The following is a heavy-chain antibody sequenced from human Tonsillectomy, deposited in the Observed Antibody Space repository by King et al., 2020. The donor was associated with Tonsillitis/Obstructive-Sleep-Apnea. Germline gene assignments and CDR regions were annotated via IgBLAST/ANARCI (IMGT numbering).Heavy chain of an antibody. CDR2: ITWNSGTI. Sequence: VQLVESGGGLVQPGRSLRLSCAASGFTFDDYAMHWVRQAPGKGLEWVSGITWNSGTIGYADSVKGRFTISRDNAKNSLFLQMNSLRAEDTAFYYCAKEGSGHDFDYWGQGTLVTVSS. CDR3: AKEGSGHDFDY. D-gene: IGHD5-12*01. CDR1: GFTFDDYA. J-gene: IGHJ4*02. V-gene: IGHV3-9*01.